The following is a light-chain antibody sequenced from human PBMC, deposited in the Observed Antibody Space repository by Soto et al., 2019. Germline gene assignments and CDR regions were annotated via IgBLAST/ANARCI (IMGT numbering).Light chain of an antibody. J-gene: IGKJ1*01. V-gene: IGKV3-20*01. CDR1: QGVSRY. Sequence: EIVLTQSPATLSLSPGERATLSCRASQGVSRYLAWYQQKPGQAPRLLIYDASNRATGIPDRFSGSGSGTDFTLTISRLEPEDFAVYDCQQYGDSPRTFGQGTTGDIK. CDR3: QQYGDSPRT. CDR2: DAS.